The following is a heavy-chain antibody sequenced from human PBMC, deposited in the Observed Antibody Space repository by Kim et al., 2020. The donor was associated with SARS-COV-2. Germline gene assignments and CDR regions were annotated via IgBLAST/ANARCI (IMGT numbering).Heavy chain of an antibody. CDR2: IYYSGST. Sequence: SETLSLTCTVSGGSISSYYWSWIRQPPGKGLEWIGYIYYSGSTNYNPSLKSRVTISVDTSKNQFSLKLSSVTAADTAAYYCATRTRGLAAEYFQHWGQGT. J-gene: IGHJ1*01. CDR3: ATRTRGLAAEYFQH. D-gene: IGHD1-26*01. CDR1: GGSISSYY. V-gene: IGHV4-59*08.